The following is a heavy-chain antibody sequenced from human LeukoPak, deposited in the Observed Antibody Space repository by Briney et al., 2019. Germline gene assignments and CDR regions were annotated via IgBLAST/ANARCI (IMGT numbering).Heavy chain of an antibody. J-gene: IGHJ5*02. CDR2: IYYSGST. CDR1: GGSISSGDYY. CDR3: ARDARDGSGTYYTNWFDP. V-gene: IGHV4-30-4*01. D-gene: IGHD3-10*01. Sequence: PSQTLSLTCTVSGGSISSGDYYWSWIRQPPGKGLEWIGYIYYSGSTYYNPSLKSRVIMSVDTSKNQFSLKLSSVTAADTAVYYCARDARDGSGTYYTNWFDPWGQGTLVTVSS.